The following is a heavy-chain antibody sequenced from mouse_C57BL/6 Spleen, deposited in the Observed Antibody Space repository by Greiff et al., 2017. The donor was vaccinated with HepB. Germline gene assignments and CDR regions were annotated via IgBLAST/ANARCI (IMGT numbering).Heavy chain of an antibody. CDR2: INPNNGGT. D-gene: IGHD4-1*01. Sequence: VQLKESGPELVKPGASVKMSCKASGYTFTDYNMHWVKQSHGKSLEWIGYINPNNGGTSYNQKFKGKATLTVNKSSSTAYMELRSLTSEDSAVYYCARANWDRGYYAMDYWGQGTSVTVSS. CDR1: GYTFTDYN. CDR3: ARANWDRGYYAMDY. V-gene: IGHV1-22*01. J-gene: IGHJ4*01.